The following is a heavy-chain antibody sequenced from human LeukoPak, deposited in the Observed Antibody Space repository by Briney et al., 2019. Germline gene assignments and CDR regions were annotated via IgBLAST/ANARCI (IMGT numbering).Heavy chain of an antibody. D-gene: IGHD3-3*01. Sequence: GGSLRLSCAASGFTFSSYAMSWVRQAQGKGLEWVSAISGSGSDTYYAASVKGRFTISRDNSKNTLYLQLNSLRAEDTAVYYCAKVGVVISYLGWFDPWGQGTLVTVSS. CDR3: AKVGVVISYLGWFDP. J-gene: IGHJ5*02. CDR2: ISGSGSDT. CDR1: GFTFSSYA. V-gene: IGHV3-23*01.